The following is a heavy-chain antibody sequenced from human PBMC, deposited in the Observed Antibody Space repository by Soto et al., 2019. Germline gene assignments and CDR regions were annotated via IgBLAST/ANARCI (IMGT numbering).Heavy chain of an antibody. CDR2: IFSIDEK. Sequence: QVTLKESGPVLVKPTETLTLTYTVSGFSLRNAGMGVSWIRQPPGKALEWLAHIFSIDEKSYSTSLKNRLTISKDTSKSQVVLTMTNLDPVDTATYYCARIRAGLAAAASAPDLDYYYYGMVVWGQGITVTVSS. V-gene: IGHV2-26*01. CDR1: GFSLRNAGMG. D-gene: IGHD6-13*01. J-gene: IGHJ6*02. CDR3: ARIRAGLAAAASAPDLDYYYYGMVV.